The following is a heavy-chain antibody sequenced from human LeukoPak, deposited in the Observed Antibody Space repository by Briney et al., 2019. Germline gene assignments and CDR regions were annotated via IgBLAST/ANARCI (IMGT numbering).Heavy chain of an antibody. CDR2: IKYGGSEK. Sequence: HPGGSLRLSCAASGFTFSSYWMTWVRKAPGKGLEWVANIKYGGSEKYYADSVKGRFTISRDNAKNSLYLQMNSLRAEDTAVYFCARAEGYSYAFYFVYLGQGTLVTVSS. J-gene: IGHJ4*02. CDR3: ARAEGYSYAFYFVY. D-gene: IGHD5-18*01. V-gene: IGHV3-7*04. CDR1: GFTFSSYW.